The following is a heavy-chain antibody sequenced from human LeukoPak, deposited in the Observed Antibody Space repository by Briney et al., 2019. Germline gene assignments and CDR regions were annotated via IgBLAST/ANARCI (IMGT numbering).Heavy chain of an antibody. CDR3: ARGRAAMVTSIFDY. CDR2: ISAYNGNT. CDR1: GYTFTSYG. Sequence: GASVKVSCKASGYTFTSYGISWVRQAPGQGLEWMGWISAYNGNTNYAQKLQGGVTMTTDTSTSTAYMELRSLRSDDTAVYYCARGRAAMVTSIFDYWGQGTLVTVSS. D-gene: IGHD5-18*01. J-gene: IGHJ4*02. V-gene: IGHV1-18*01.